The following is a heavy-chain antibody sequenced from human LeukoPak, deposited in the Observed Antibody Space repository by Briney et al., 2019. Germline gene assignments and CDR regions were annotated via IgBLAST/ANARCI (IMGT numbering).Heavy chain of an antibody. CDR3: ARDVEYCSSTSCYTTLQYFQH. Sequence: ASVKVSCKASGYAFTGYYMHWVRQAPGQGLEWMGWINPNSGGTNYAQKFQGRVTMTRDTSISTAYMELSSLRSEDTAVYYCARDVEYCSSTSCYTTLQYFQHWGQGTLVTVSS. J-gene: IGHJ1*01. CDR2: INPNSGGT. CDR1: GYAFTGYY. V-gene: IGHV1-2*02. D-gene: IGHD2-2*02.